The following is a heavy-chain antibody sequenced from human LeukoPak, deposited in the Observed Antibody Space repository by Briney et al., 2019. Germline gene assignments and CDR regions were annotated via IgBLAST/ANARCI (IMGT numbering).Heavy chain of an antibody. Sequence: ASVKVSCKASGYTFTSYDINWVRQAPGQGLEWMGWMNPNSGNTGYAQKFQGRVTMTRNTSISTAYMELSSLRSEDTAVYYCARRLIAARRGWFDPWGQGTLVTVSS. CDR1: GYTFTSYD. D-gene: IGHD6-6*01. CDR3: ARRLIAARRGWFDP. J-gene: IGHJ5*02. CDR2: MNPNSGNT. V-gene: IGHV1-8*01.